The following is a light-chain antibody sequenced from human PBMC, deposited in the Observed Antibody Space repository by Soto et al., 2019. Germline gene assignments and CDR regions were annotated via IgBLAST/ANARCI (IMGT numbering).Light chain of an antibody. V-gene: IGLV2-14*01. CDR3: SSYSSNNVLSYV. J-gene: IGLJ1*01. Sequence: QSVLTQPASVSGAPGQSITISCTGTSTDVGGYKYVPWYQHRTATAPNPILFEVTIRPAAVSDRFSGSRSANTASLTISGLQAKDEAEYYCSSYSSNNVLSYVFGTGTKV. CDR2: EVT. CDR1: STDVGGYKY.